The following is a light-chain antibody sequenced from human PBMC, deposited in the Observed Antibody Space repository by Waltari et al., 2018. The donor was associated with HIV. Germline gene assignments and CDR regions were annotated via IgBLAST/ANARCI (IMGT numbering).Light chain of an antibody. Sequence: QSALTQPRSVSGSPGQSVTISCTGTSNDVGGYNYVSWFLQHPGKAPKLMIYDVTKRPSGVPDRFSGSKSGNTASLTISGLQVEDEANYYCCSSTGNYTWVFGGGTKLTVL. J-gene: IGLJ3*02. CDR3: CSSTGNYTWV. CDR1: SNDVGGYNY. V-gene: IGLV2-11*01. CDR2: DVT.